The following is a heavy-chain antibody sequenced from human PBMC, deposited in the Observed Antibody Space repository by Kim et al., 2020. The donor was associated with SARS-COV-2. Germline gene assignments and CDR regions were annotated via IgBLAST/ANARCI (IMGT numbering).Heavy chain of an antibody. CDR1: GGSISSGGYY. D-gene: IGHD6-13*01. CDR2: IYYSGST. V-gene: IGHV4-31*03. J-gene: IGHJ4*02. Sequence: SETLSLTCTVSGGSISSGGYYWSWIRQHPGKGLEWIGYIYYSGSTYYNPSLKSRVTISVDTSKNQFSLKLSSVTAADTAVYYCARERLIAAAGTGGFDYWGQGTLVTVSS. CDR3: ARERLIAAAGTGGFDY.